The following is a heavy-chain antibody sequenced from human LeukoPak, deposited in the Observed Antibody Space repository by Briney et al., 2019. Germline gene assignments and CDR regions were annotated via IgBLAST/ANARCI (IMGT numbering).Heavy chain of an antibody. Sequence: GTSLRLSCAASGFTFSSNGMHWVRQAPGKGLEWLAVIWYDGSQEYYGDSVKGRFTISRDNSKNTLYLQMNSLRAEDTAVYYCASEPSSGWYYFDYWGQGTLVTVSS. CDR2: IWYDGSQE. CDR1: GFTFSSNG. J-gene: IGHJ4*02. V-gene: IGHV3-33*01. D-gene: IGHD6-19*01. CDR3: ASEPSSGWYYFDY.